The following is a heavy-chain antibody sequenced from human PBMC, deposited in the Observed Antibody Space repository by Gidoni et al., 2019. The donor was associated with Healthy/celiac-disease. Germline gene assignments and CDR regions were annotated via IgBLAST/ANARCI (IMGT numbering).Heavy chain of an antibody. Sequence: QVQLQQWGAGLVKPSETLSLTCAVYGGYFSGYYWSWIRQPPGKGLEWIGEINHSGSTNYNPSLKRRVTISVDTSKNQFSLKLSSVTAADTAVYYCARAYYYDSSGYRPYYYYYYGMDVWGQGTTVTVSS. D-gene: IGHD3-22*01. V-gene: IGHV4-34*01. J-gene: IGHJ6*02. CDR1: GGYFSGYY. CDR2: INHSGST. CDR3: ARAYYYDSSGYRPYYYYYYGMDV.